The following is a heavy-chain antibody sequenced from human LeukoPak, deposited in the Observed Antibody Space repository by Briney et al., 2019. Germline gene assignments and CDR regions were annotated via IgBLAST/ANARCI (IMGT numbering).Heavy chain of an antibody. D-gene: IGHD5-12*01. V-gene: IGHV3-48*02. Sequence: QPGGSLRLSCAASGFTFSSYGMNWVRQAPRRRLEWVSYISSSSDSIYYADSVKGRFTISRDNAENSLYLQMNSLRDEDTVVCYCARAMRSGYDYWGQGTLVTVSS. CDR1: GFTFSSYG. CDR2: ISSSSDSI. CDR3: ARAMRSGYDY. J-gene: IGHJ4*02.